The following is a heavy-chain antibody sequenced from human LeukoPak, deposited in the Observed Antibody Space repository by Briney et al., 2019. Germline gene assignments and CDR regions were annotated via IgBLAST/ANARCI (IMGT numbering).Heavy chain of an antibody. V-gene: IGHV3-23*01. CDR2: ISGSGGST. CDR1: GFTFSSYA. D-gene: IGHD2-15*01. J-gene: IGHJ6*02. CDR3: AREGYCSGGSCRTLYGMDV. Sequence: PGGSLRLSCAASGFTFSSYAMSWVRQAPGKGLEWVSAISGSGGSTYYADSVKGRFTISRDNSKNTLYLQMNSLRAEDTAVYYCAREGYCSGGSCRTLYGMDVWGQGTTVTVSS.